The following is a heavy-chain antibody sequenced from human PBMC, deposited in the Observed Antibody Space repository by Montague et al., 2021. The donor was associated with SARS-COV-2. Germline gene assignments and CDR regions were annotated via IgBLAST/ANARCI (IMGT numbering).Heavy chain of an antibody. V-gene: IGHV4-39*07. J-gene: IGHJ5*02. Sequence: SETLSLTCTVSGDSISSSSNYWAWIRQPPGKGLEWIGTIDYSGSAYYSPSLKSQVTISAEPSKNQFSLKLSSVTAADTALYYCARAQATDYHILTGYYNVIHVESCFDPWGQGTLVTVSS. CDR3: ARAQATDYHILTGYYNVIHVESCFDP. CDR2: IDYSGSA. D-gene: IGHD3-9*01. CDR1: GDSISSSSNY.